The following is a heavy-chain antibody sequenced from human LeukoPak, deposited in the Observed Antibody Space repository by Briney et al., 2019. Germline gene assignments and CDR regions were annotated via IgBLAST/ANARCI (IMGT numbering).Heavy chain of an antibody. Sequence: ASVKVSCKVSGYTLTELSMHWVRQAPGKGLEWMGGFDPEDGETIYAQKFQGRVTMTEDTPTDTAYMELSSLRSEDTAVYYCATELYDSSGYYFDYWGQGTLVTVSS. V-gene: IGHV1-24*01. CDR3: ATELYDSSGYYFDY. J-gene: IGHJ4*02. CDR1: GYTLTELS. CDR2: FDPEDGET. D-gene: IGHD3-22*01.